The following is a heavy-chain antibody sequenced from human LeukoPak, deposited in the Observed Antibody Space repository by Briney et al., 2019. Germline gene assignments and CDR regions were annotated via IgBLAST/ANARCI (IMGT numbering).Heavy chain of an antibody. Sequence: SETLSLTCTVSGVSITSYFWSWIRQPPGRGLEWIGYIYHSGSTNSNPSLKSRVSISLDTSENQFSLKLSSVTAADTAVYYCARGRVPGAWGQGTLVTVSS. V-gene: IGHV4-59*01. CDR3: ARGRVPGA. D-gene: IGHD6-19*01. J-gene: IGHJ4*02. CDR1: GVSITSYF. CDR2: IYHSGST.